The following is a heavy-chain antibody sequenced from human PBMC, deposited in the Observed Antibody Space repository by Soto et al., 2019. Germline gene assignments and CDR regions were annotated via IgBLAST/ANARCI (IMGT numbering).Heavy chain of an antibody. D-gene: IGHD2-2*01. CDR1: GYTFTSYA. CDR3: AREYQLLYNWFVP. V-gene: IGHV1-3*01. Sequence: ASVKVSCKASGYTFTSYAMHWLRQAPGQRLEWMGWINAGNGNTKYSQKFQGRVTITRDTSASTAYMELSSLRSEDTAVYYFAREYQLLYNWFVPWGQGTLVTVSS. J-gene: IGHJ5*02. CDR2: INAGNGNT.